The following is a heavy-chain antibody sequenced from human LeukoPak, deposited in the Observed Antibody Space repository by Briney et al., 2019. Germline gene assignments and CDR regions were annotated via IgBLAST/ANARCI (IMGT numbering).Heavy chain of an antibody. CDR3: NYYDSSGYRSIDY. J-gene: IGHJ4*02. V-gene: IGHV3-73*01. CDR1: GFTFSGSA. Sequence: GGSLRLSCAASGFTFSGSARHWVRQASGKGLEWVGRIRSKANSYATAYAASVKGRFTISRDDSKNTAYLQMNSLKTEDTAVYYCNYYDSSGYRSIDYWGQGTLVTVSS. CDR2: IRSKANSYAT. D-gene: IGHD3-22*01.